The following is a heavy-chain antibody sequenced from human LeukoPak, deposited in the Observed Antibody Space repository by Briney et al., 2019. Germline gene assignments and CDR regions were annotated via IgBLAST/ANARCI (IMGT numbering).Heavy chain of an antibody. Sequence: TGGSLRLSCAASGFTLSSYWMSWVRQAPGKGLEWVANIKQDGSEKYYVDSVKGRFTISRDNAKNSLYLQMNSLRAEDTAVYYCAREGIDYDILTGYPNWGQGTLVTVSS. CDR1: GFTLSSYW. J-gene: IGHJ4*02. CDR3: AREGIDYDILTGYPN. V-gene: IGHV3-7*05. CDR2: IKQDGSEK. D-gene: IGHD3-9*01.